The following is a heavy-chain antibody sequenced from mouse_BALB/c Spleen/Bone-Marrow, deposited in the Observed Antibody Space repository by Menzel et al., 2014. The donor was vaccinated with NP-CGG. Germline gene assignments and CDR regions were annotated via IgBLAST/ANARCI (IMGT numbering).Heavy chain of an antibody. CDR1: GFDFSRYW. CDR2: INPDSSTI. D-gene: IGHD2-1*01. J-gene: IGHJ3*01. V-gene: IGHV4-1*02. CDR3: ALSHYGNTWFTY. Sequence: EVQLQESGGGLVQPGGSLKLSCAASGFDFSRYWMSWVRQAPGKGLEWIGEINPDSSTIKYTPSLKDKFIISRDNAKNTLYLQMSKVRSEDTALYYCALSHYGNTWFTYWGQGTLVTVSA.